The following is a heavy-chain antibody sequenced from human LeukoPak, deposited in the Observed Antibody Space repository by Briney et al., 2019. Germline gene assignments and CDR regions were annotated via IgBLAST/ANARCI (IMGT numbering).Heavy chain of an antibody. V-gene: IGHV4-59*01. CDR3: ARSFTHYYGSGSYPDAFDI. CDR1: GGSISSYY. D-gene: IGHD3-10*01. Sequence: SETLSLTCTVSGGSISSYYWSWIRQPPGKGLEWIGYIYYGGSTNYNPSLKSRVTISVDTSKNQFSLKLSSVTAADTAVSYCARSFTHYYGSGSYPDAFDIWGQGTMVTVSS. CDR2: IYYGGST. J-gene: IGHJ3*02.